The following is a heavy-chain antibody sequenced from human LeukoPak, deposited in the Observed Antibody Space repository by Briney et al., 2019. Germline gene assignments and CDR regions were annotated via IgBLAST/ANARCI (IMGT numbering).Heavy chain of an antibody. CDR3: ARGGQLRDFDWLFDY. J-gene: IGHJ4*02. V-gene: IGHV4-4*07. D-gene: IGHD3-9*01. CDR1: GDSISSYY. CDR2: IYTSGST. Sequence: SETLSLTCTVSGDSISSYYWSWIRQPAGKGLEWIGRIYTSGSTNYNLSLKNRVTISLNTSKNQFSLKLSSVTAADTAVYYCARGGQLRDFDWLFDYWGQGSLVTVSS.